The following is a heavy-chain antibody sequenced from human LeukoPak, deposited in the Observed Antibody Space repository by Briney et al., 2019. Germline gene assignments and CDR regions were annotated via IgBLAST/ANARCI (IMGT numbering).Heavy chain of an antibody. Sequence: ASVKVSCKASGYTFTGYYMHWVRQAPGQGLEWMGWINPNSGGTNYAQKFQGRVTMTRDTSIGTAYMELSRLRSDDTAVYYCARGYCSGGRCYWFDPWGQGTLVTVSS. CDR1: GYTFTGYY. V-gene: IGHV1-2*02. J-gene: IGHJ5*02. CDR2: INPNSGGT. CDR3: ARGYCSGGRCYWFDP. D-gene: IGHD2-15*01.